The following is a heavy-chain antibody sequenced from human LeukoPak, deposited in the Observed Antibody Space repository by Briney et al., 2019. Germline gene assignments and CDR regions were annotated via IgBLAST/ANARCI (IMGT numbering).Heavy chain of an antibody. V-gene: IGHV4-59*01. CDR1: GGSISSYY. Sequence: SETLSLTCTVSGGSISSYYWSWIRQPPGKGLEWIGYTYYSGSTNYNPSLKSRVTISVDTSKNQFSLKLSSVTAADTAVYYCARDLQVYSSSWYRGIDAFDIWGQGTMVTVSS. J-gene: IGHJ3*02. CDR2: TYYSGST. CDR3: ARDLQVYSSSWYRGIDAFDI. D-gene: IGHD6-13*01.